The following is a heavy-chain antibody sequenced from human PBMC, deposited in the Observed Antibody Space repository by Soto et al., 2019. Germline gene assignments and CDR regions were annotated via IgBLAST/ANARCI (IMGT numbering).Heavy chain of an antibody. V-gene: IGHV3-7*05. D-gene: IGHD4-17*01. CDR3: ASGLRRYGDYVDY. Sequence: GGSLRLSCAASGFTFSSYWMSWVRQAPGKGLEWVANIKQDGSEKYYVDSVKGRFTISRDNAKNSLYLQMNSLRAEDTAVYYCASGLRRYGDYVDYWGQGTLVTVSS. J-gene: IGHJ4*02. CDR1: GFTFSSYW. CDR2: IKQDGSEK.